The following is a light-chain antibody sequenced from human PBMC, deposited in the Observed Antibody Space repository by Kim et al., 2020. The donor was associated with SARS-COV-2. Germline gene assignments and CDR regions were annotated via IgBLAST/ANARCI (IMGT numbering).Light chain of an antibody. CDR1: SSDVGGYND. V-gene: IGLV2-14*03. J-gene: IGLJ1*01. Sequence: QWMTMPCCGTSSDVGGYNDVSWYQQHPGKAPKLMIYDVSWRPPGVSNRFSGSKSGNTASLTISGLQPEDEADYYCSSYASSNTLCVFGTGTKVTVL. CDR2: DVS. CDR3: SSYASSNTLCV.